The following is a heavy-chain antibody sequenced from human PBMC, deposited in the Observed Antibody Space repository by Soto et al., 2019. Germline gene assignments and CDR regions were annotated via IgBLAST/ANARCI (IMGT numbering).Heavy chain of an antibody. Sequence: GESLKISCKGSGYNFANYWIGWVRQMSGKGLEWMGMIFPGDSDTKNSPSLQGQITMSVDKSDSSAYLQWRSLKASDTAMYYCAAGYTTGPDAFDIWGQGTMVTVSS. J-gene: IGHJ3*02. CDR3: AAGYTTGPDAFDI. D-gene: IGHD6-13*01. CDR2: IFPGDSDT. V-gene: IGHV5-51*01. CDR1: GYNFANYW.